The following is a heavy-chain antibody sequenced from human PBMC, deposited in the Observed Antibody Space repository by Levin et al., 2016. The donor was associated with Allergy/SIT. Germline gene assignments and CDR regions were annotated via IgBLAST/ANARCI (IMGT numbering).Heavy chain of an antibody. CDR3: ARDGSDYDSSGYPYYYYGMDV. J-gene: IGHJ6*02. D-gene: IGHD3-22*01. CDR2: IYSGGST. Sequence: VRQAPGKGLEWVSVIYSGGSTYYADSVKGRFTISRDNSKDTLYLQMNSLRAEDTAVYYCARDGSDYDSSGYPYYYYGMDVWGQGTTVTVSS. V-gene: IGHV3-53*01.